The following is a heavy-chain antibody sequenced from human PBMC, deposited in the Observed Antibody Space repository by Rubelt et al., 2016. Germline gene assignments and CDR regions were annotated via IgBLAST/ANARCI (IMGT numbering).Heavy chain of an antibody. Sequence: EVQLVESGGGLVQPGGSLRLSCGASGFTFSSYAMSWVRQAPGKGLEWLGSVYSSGRTYYHPSLKSRGSMSADRSKNQFSLKMSSVTAAETAVYYCAKSRDMLSGSGLIYYYGLDVWGQGTTVTVSS. J-gene: IGHJ6*02. V-gene: IGHV3-23*02. D-gene: IGHD3-9*01. CDR3: AKSRDMLSGSGLIYYYGLDV. CDR1: GFTFSSYA. CDR2: SVYSSGRT.